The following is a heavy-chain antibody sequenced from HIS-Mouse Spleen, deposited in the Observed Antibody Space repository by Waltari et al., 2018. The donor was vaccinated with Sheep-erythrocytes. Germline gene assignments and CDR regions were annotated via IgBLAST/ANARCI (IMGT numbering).Heavy chain of an antibody. CDR2: ISSSSSYI. D-gene: IGHD1-1*01. CDR3: ARDTGTDAFDI. J-gene: IGHJ3*02. Sequence: EVQLVESGGGLVKPGGSLRLCCAASGFAFSSQSMKWVRQAPGKGLEWVSSISSSSSYIYYADSVKGRFTISRDNAKNSLYLQMNSLRAEDTAVYYCARDTGTDAFDIWGQGTMVTVSS. V-gene: IGHV3-21*01. CDR1: GFAFSSQS.